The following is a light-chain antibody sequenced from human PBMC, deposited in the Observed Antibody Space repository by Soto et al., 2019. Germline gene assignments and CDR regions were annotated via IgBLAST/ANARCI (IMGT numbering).Light chain of an antibody. CDR1: SSDVGGYNY. CDR2: EVT. Sequence: QSALARPPSASGSPGESVTISCTGTSSDVGGYNYVSWYQQHPGKAPKLMIYEVTKRPSGVPDRFSASKSDNTASLTVSGLQAEDEADYYCSSYAGSYKYVFGTGTKVTVL. V-gene: IGLV2-8*01. CDR3: SSYAGSYKYV. J-gene: IGLJ1*01.